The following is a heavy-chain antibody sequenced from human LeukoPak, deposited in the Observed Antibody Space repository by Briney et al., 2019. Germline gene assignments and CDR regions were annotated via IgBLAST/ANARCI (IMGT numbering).Heavy chain of an antibody. CDR1: GGSFSSDY. Sequence: SETLSLTCTVSGGSFSSDYLSWIRQPPGKGLEWIGYISYSGSTSYDPSLKSRVTISGDSSKNQFSLKLSSVTAADTAVYYCARLYYDSRGHWYYFDYWGQGTLVTVSS. CDR2: ISYSGST. D-gene: IGHD3-22*01. CDR3: ARLYYDSRGHWYYFDY. V-gene: IGHV4-59*08. J-gene: IGHJ4*02.